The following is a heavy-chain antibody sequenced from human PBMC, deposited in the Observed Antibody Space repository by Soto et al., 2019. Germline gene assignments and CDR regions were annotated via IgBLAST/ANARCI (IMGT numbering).Heavy chain of an antibody. CDR3: ARSPRSSPYFDY. CDR1: GYTFSHFW. V-gene: IGHV5-51*01. CDR2: IYPGDHET. Sequence: PGESLKTPRQSSGYTFSHFWIGWVRQLPGKGLEWMGIIYPGDHETRYSPSFHGKVTISADRSIHTAYLQWNSLEASDTAFYFCARSPRSSPYFDYWGQGALVTVSS. J-gene: IGHJ4*02. D-gene: IGHD6-13*01.